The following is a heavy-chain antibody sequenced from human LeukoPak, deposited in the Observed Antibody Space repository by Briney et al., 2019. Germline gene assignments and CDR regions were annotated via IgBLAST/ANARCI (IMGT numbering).Heavy chain of an antibody. J-gene: IGHJ4*02. CDR2: IGSKNYGEVT. V-gene: IGHV3-49*04. CDR1: GFVFRDYG. D-gene: IGHD2-15*01. Sequence: GGSLRLFCTASGFVFRDYGMAWVRQAPGKGLEWVSFIGSKNYGEVTEYAASVKGRFTISREDSKSVAYLQMDSLRIDDTAVYYCSRAPHPHCSQISCPFDYWGQGTLVTVSS. CDR3: SRAPHPHCSQISCPFDY.